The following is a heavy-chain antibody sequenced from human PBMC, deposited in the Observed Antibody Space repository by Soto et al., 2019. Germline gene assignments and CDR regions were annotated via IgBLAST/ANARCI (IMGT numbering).Heavy chain of an antibody. CDR3: ARDGIAAELDY. D-gene: IGHD6-13*01. CDR2: IYYSGST. J-gene: IGHJ4*02. Sequence: SETLSLTCTVSGGSISSGGYYWSWIRQHPGKGLEWIGYIYYSGSTYYNPSLKSRVTISVDTSKNQFSLKLSSVTAADTAVYYCARDGIAAELDYWGQGTLVTVSS. CDR1: GGSISSGGYY. V-gene: IGHV4-31*03.